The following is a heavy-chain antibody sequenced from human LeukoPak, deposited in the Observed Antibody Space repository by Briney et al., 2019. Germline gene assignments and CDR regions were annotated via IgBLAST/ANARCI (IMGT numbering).Heavy chain of an antibody. D-gene: IGHD6-13*01. Sequence: GGSLRLSCAASGLTFSSYSMNWVRQAPGKGLEWVSSISSSSSYIYYADSVKGRFTISRDNAKNSLYLQMNSLRAEDTAVYYCARAPGYRSFLDYWGQGTLVIVSS. J-gene: IGHJ4*02. CDR3: ARAPGYRSFLDY. CDR2: ISSSSSYI. CDR1: GLTFSSYS. V-gene: IGHV3-21*01.